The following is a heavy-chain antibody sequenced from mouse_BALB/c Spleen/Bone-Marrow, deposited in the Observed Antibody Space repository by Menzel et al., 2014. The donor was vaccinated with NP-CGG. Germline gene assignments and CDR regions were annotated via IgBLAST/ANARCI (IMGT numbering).Heavy chain of an antibody. D-gene: IGHD2-1*01. CDR3: ARGGNYAWFAY. CDR1: GFTFSSFG. V-gene: IGHV5-17*02. Sequence: EVKLVESGGGLVQPGGSRKLSCAASGFTFSSFGMHWVRQAPEKGLEWVAYISSGSSTIYYADTVKGRFTISRDNPKNTLFLQMTSIRSEDTAMYYCARGGNYAWFAYWGQGTLVTVSA. CDR2: ISSGSSTI. J-gene: IGHJ3*01.